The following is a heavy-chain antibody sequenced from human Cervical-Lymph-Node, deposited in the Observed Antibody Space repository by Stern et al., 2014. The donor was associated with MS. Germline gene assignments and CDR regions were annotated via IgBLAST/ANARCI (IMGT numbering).Heavy chain of an antibody. CDR1: GDSMSSYY. Sequence: QVQLQESGPGLVKPSETLSLTCTVSGDSMSSYYWSWIRQPPGKGLEVIGSIYYTGSTDYNPSRKSRVTISVDTSKNQFSLRLTSVTAADTAVYYCARLSSGWYAYWGQGTLVTVSS. D-gene: IGHD6-19*01. CDR2: IYYTGST. J-gene: IGHJ4*02. V-gene: IGHV4-59*01. CDR3: ARLSSGWYAY.